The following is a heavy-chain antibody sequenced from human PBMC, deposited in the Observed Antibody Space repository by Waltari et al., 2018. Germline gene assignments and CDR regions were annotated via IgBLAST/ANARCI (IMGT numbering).Heavy chain of an antibody. V-gene: IGHV3-23*01. J-gene: IGHJ4*02. CDR1: GFTFSSYA. Sequence: EVQLLESGGGLVQPGGSLRLSCAASGFTFSSYAMSWVRQAPGKGLEWVSAISGSGGSTYYAGSVKGRFTISRDNSKNTLYLQMNSLRAEDTAVYYCAKPPTYYYDSSGYPEYWGQGTLVTVSS. D-gene: IGHD3-22*01. CDR2: ISGSGGST. CDR3: AKPPTYYYDSSGYPEY.